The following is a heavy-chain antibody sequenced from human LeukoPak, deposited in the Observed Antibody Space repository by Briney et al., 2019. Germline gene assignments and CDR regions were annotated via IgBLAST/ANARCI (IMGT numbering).Heavy chain of an antibody. CDR2: ISSSGSTI. CDR1: GFTFRSYW. D-gene: IGHD4-17*01. V-gene: IGHV3-48*03. J-gene: IGHJ4*02. Sequence: GGSLRLSCAASGFTFRSYWMNWVRQAPGKGLEWVSYISSSGSTIYYADSVKGRFTISRDNAKNSLYLQMNSLRAEDTAVYYCAREYGDYSFDYWGQGTLVTVSS. CDR3: AREYGDYSFDY.